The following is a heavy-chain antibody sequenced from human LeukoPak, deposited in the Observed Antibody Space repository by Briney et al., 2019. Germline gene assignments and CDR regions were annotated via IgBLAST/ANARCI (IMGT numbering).Heavy chain of an antibody. Sequence: GASVKVSCKASGYTFTSYGISWVRQAPGQGLEWMGWISAYNGNTNYAQKFQGRVTITADKSTSTAYMELSSLRSEDTAVYYCAREFIAAAAIFDYWGQGTLVTVSS. CDR2: ISAYNGNT. J-gene: IGHJ4*02. D-gene: IGHD6-13*01. V-gene: IGHV1-18*01. CDR3: AREFIAAAAIFDY. CDR1: GYTFTSYG.